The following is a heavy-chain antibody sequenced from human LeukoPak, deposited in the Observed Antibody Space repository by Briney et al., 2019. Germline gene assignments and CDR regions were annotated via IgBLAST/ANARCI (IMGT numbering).Heavy chain of an antibody. CDR3: ARGPSEVADTY. CDR2: INPSGGST. Sequence: ASVKVSCKASGYTFTNYYMNWVRQAPGQGLEWMGIINPSGGSTSYAQKFQGRVTVTRDTSTSTVYMELSSLRSEDTAMYYCARGPSEVADTYWGQGTLVTVSS. V-gene: IGHV1-46*01. D-gene: IGHD6-19*01. CDR1: GYTFTNYY. J-gene: IGHJ4*02.